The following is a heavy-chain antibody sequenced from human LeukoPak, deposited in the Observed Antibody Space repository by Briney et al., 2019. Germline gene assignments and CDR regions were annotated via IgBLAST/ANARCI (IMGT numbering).Heavy chain of an antibody. CDR3: ARDTVVPAAMDV. J-gene: IGHJ6*02. V-gene: IGHV4-31*03. D-gene: IGHD2-2*01. CDR2: IYYSGST. Sequence: SETLSLTCTVSGGSISSGGYYWSWIRQHPGKGLEWIGYIYYSGSTYYNPSLKSRVTISVDTSKNQFSLKLSSVTAADTAVYYCARDTVVPAAMDVWGQGTTVTVSS. CDR1: GGSISSGGYY.